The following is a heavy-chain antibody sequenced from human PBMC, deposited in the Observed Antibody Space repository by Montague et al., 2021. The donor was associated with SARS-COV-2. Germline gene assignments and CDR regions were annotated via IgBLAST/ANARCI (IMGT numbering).Heavy chain of an antibody. V-gene: IGHV4-59*01. D-gene: IGHD4-23*01. CDR3: VRDHPYGGPRGAYDI. J-gene: IGHJ3*02. CDR2: IYDGGAV. Sequence: SETLSLTCTVSGGSITGYYWSWLRRSPGKGLEWIAYIYDGGAVNYNPSLGSRVTISTDTSKNQLSLKLNSVTAADTAVYYCVRDHPYGGPRGAYDIGGQGTVVTVSS. CDR1: GGSITGYY.